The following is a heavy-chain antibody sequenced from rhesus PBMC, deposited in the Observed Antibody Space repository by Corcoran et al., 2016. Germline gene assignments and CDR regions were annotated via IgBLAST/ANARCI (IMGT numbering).Heavy chain of an antibody. CDR2: SYGRVGRT. D-gene: IGHD4-23*01. J-gene: IGHJ5-2*02. Sequence: QVQLQESGPAVVKPSETLSLTCAVSGGSISSSNWWSWISLSPGKGLEWIGGSYGRVGRTESNPSLKSRVTFSIDTSKNQFSLTLSSVTAADTAVYYCARGIQWYNALDGWGRGVLVTVSS. CDR3: ARGIQWYNALDG. V-gene: IGHV4-93*02. CDR1: GGSISSSNW.